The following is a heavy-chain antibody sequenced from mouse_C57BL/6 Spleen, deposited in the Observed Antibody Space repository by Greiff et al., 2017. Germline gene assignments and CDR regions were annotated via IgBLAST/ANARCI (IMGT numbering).Heavy chain of an antibody. CDR1: GYTFTDYY. CDR3: ARSTGVAKGSYFDF. V-gene: IGHV1-26*01. D-gene: IGHD1-1*01. J-gene: IGHJ2*01. Sequence: EVQLQQSGPELVKPGASVKISCKASGYTFTDYYMNWVKQSHGKSLEWIGDINPNNGGTSYNQKFKGKATLTVDKSSSTAYMELRSLASEGSAVYYCARSTGVAKGSYFDFWGKGTTLTVSS. CDR2: INPNNGGT.